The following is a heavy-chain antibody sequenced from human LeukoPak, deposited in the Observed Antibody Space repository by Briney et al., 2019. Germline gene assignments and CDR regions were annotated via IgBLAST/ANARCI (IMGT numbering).Heavy chain of an antibody. CDR3: ASHLLKLERLPPFDY. V-gene: IGHV4-39*01. J-gene: IGHJ4*02. D-gene: IGHD1-1*01. CDR2: IYYSGST. CDR1: GGSISSSSYY. Sequence: PSETLSLTCTVSGGSISSSSYYWGWIRQPPGKGLEWIGSIYYSGSTYYNPSLKSRVTISVDTSKNQFSLKLSSVTAADTAVYYCASHLLKLERLPPFDYWGQGTLVTVSS.